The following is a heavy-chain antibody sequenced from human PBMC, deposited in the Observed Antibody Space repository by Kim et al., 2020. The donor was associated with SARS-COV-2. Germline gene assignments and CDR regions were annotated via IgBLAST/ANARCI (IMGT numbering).Heavy chain of an antibody. D-gene: IGHD5-12*01. CDR2: TYYRSKWYN. V-gene: IGHV6-1*01. CDR3: ARAPKKTEWLRYPHYYYGMDV. Sequence: SQTLSLTCAISGDSVSSNSAAWNWIRQSPSRGLEWLGRTYYRSKWYNDYAVSVKSRITINPDTSKNQFSLQLNSVTPEDTAVYYCARAPKKTEWLRYPHYYYGMDVWGQGTTVTVSS. CDR1: GDSVSSNSAA. J-gene: IGHJ6*02.